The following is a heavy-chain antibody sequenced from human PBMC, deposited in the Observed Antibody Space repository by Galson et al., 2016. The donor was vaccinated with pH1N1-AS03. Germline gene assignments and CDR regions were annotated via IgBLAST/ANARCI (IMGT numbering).Heavy chain of an antibody. Sequence: SLRLSCAASGFSFSSYGMHWARLAPGKGLEWVAFIPYDGNNKYYSDSVKGRFTISRDNSKNTVYLQMNSLRAEDTAVYYCAKDHSNFYGMDVWGQGTTVNVSS. CDR2: IPYDGNNK. CDR3: AKDHSNFYGMDV. V-gene: IGHV3-30*02. D-gene: IGHD4-11*01. CDR1: GFSFSSYG. J-gene: IGHJ6*02.